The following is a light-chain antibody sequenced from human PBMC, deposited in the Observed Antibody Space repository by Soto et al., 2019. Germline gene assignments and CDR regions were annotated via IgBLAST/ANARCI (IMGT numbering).Light chain of an antibody. V-gene: IGKV3-20*01. CDR3: QQYGSSPTWT. CDR2: GAS. Sequence: EIVLTQSPGTLSLSPGERATLSCRASQGISSSYLAWYLQRPGQAPRLLIYGASSRATGIPDRFSGSGSGTDFTLTISRLEPEDFAVYYCQQYGSSPTWTFGQGTKVDIK. CDR1: QGISSSY. J-gene: IGKJ1*01.